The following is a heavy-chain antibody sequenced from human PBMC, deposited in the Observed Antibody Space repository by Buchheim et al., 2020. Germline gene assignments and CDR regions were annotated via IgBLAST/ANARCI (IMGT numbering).Heavy chain of an antibody. CDR3: ARGHREYSGYGLSGHTPFDY. V-gene: IGHV4-34*01. D-gene: IGHD5-12*01. Sequence: QVQLQQWGAGLLKPSETLFLTCTVYGGSFSGHYWSWIRQPPGEGLEWIGEFNHSGSTNYNPSLKSRVTISVDTSKNEYSLKLSSVTAAGTAVYYCARGHREYSGYGLSGHTPFDYWGQGTL. J-gene: IGHJ4*02. CDR1: GGSFSGHY. CDR2: FNHSGST.